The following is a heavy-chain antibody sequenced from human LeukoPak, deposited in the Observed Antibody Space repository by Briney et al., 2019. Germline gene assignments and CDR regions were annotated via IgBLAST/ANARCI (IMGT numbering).Heavy chain of an antibody. Sequence: ASVKVSCKASGYTFTGYYLHWVRQAPGQGLQWMGWINPNSGGTKYVQKFQGRATMTRDTSISTAYMEVSRLISDDTAVYYCARGDDPDPAMALDLWGRGTLVTVSS. CDR1: GYTFTGYY. V-gene: IGHV1-2*02. CDR2: INPNSGGT. CDR3: ARGDDPDPAMALDL. J-gene: IGHJ2*01. D-gene: IGHD5-18*01.